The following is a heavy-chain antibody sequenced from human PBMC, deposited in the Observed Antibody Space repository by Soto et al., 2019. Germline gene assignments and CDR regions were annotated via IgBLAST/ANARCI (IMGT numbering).Heavy chain of an antibody. CDR1: GGSISSSSYY. CDR2: IYYSGST. J-gene: IGHJ5*02. Sequence: QLQLQESGPGLVKPSETLSLTCTVSGGSISSSSYYWGWIRQPPGKGREWIGSIYYSGSTYYNPSLKSRVTISVATSKNQFSLKLSSVTAADTAVYYCARRFGYCSGGSCQGWFDPWGQGTLVTVSS. CDR3: ARRFGYCSGGSCQGWFDP. D-gene: IGHD2-15*01. V-gene: IGHV4-39*01.